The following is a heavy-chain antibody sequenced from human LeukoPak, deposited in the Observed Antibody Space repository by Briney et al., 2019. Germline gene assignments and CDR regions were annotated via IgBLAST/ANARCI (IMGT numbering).Heavy chain of an antibody. CDR2: ISPSGDIK. CDR3: AKDDAWLQYND. D-gene: IGHD5-24*01. Sequence: GGSLRLSCAASGFTFSSYGMSWVRQAPGKGLEWVSGISPSGDIKYYVDSVKGRFTVSRDNSKNTLYLQMNSLRDEDTAVYYCAKDDAWLQYNDWGQGTLVTVSS. CDR1: GFTFSSYG. J-gene: IGHJ4*02. V-gene: IGHV3-23*01.